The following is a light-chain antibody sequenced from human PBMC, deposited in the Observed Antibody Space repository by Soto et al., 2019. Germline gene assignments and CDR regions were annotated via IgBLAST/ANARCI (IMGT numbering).Light chain of an antibody. J-gene: IGKJ5*01. CDR2: DAS. V-gene: IGKV3-15*01. CDR1: QSVGND. CDR3: QQYNYLIT. Sequence: EIVMTQSPATLSVSPGERATLSCRASQSVGNDLAWYQQRPGQALRLLIYDASTRATGLPARFSGSGSGTEFTLTISSLQSEDSAVYYCQQYNYLITVGQGTRLE.